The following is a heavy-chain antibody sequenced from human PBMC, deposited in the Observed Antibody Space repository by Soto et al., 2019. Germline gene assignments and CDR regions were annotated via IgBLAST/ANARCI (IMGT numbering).Heavy chain of an antibody. CDR1: GFTFSSYA. CDR2: ISGSGGST. V-gene: IGHV3-23*01. D-gene: IGHD6-13*01. Sequence: PGGSLRLSCAASGFTFSSYAMSWVRQAPGKGLEWVSTISGSGGSTYYADSVKGRFTISRDNSKNTLYLQMNSLRAEDTAVYYCAKKTSYSSSWFSLEGYFDYWGQGTLVTVSS. J-gene: IGHJ4*02. CDR3: AKKTSYSSSWFSLEGYFDY.